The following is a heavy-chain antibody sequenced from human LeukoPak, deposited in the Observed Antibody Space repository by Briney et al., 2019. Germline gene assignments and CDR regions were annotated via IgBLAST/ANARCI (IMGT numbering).Heavy chain of an antibody. D-gene: IGHD3-9*01. CDR2: INPNSGGT. CDR3: ARGKYDILTGYYEPVDY. J-gene: IGHJ4*02. CDR1: GCTFTGYY. Sequence: ASVKVSCKASGCTFTGYYMHWVRQAPGQGLEWMGWINPNSGGTNYAQKFQGWVTMTRDTSISTAYMELSRLRSDDTAVYYRARGKYDILTGYYEPVDYWGQGTLVTVSS. V-gene: IGHV1-2*04.